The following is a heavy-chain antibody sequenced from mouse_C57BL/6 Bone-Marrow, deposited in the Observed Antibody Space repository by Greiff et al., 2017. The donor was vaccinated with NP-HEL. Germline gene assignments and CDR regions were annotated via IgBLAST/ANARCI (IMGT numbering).Heavy chain of an antibody. D-gene: IGHD4-1*01. CDR2: IYPRSGNT. CDR1: GYTFTSYG. Sequence: QVQLKESGAELARPGASVKLSCKASGYTFTSYGISWVKQRTGQGLEWIGEIYPRSGNTYYNEKFKGKATLTADKSSSTAYMELRSLTSEDSAVYFCARDWVWYFDVWGTGTTVTVSS. J-gene: IGHJ1*03. CDR3: ARDWVWYFDV. V-gene: IGHV1-81*01.